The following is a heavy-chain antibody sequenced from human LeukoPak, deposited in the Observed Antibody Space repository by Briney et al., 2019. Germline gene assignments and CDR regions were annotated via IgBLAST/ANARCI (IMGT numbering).Heavy chain of an antibody. J-gene: IGHJ1*01. CDR3: ARGWVGAITEYFQQ. D-gene: IGHD1-26*01. CDR1: GFTFSSYS. V-gene: IGHV3-21*01. Sequence: PGGSLRLSCAASGFTFSSYSMNWVRQAPGKGLEWVSSISSSSSYIYYADSVKGRFTISRDNAKNSLYLQMNSLRAEDTAVYYCARGWVGAITEYFQQWGQDTLVTVSS. CDR2: ISSSSSYI.